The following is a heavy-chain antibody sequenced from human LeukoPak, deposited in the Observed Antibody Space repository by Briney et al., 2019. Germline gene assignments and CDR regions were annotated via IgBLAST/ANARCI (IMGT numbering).Heavy chain of an antibody. Sequence: PGGSLRLSCAASGFTFSSYGMHWVRQAPGKGLGGVAFIRYDGSNKYYADSVKGRFTISRDNSKNTLYLQMNSLRAEDTAVYYCAKAVVGSTADYFDYWGQGTLVTVSS. CDR3: AKAVVGSTADYFDY. V-gene: IGHV3-30*02. CDR2: IRYDGSNK. CDR1: GFTFSSYG. D-gene: IGHD1-26*01. J-gene: IGHJ4*02.